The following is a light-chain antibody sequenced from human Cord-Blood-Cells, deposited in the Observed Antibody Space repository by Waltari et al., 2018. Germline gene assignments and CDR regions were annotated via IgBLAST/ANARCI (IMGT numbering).Light chain of an antibody. Sequence: EIVLTQSPGTLSLSPGERATLSCRASQSVSSSYLAWYQQKPGQAPRLLISGASSRATGSPDRFSGSGSGTDFTLTISRLEPEDFAVYYCQQYGSSPFTFGPGTKVDIK. CDR3: QQYGSSPFT. V-gene: IGKV3-20*01. J-gene: IGKJ3*01. CDR2: GAS. CDR1: QSVSSSY.